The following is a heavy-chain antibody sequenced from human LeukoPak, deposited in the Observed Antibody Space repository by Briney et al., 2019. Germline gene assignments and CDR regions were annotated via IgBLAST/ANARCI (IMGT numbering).Heavy chain of an antibody. Sequence: SETLSLTCTVSGGSISSYYWGWIRQPPGKGLEWIGSIYYSGSTYYNPSLKSRVTISVDTSKNQFSLKLSSVTAADTAVYYCARDQVSYSPFDYWGQGTLVTVSS. CDR2: IYYSGST. CDR1: GGSISSYY. CDR3: ARDQVSYSPFDY. V-gene: IGHV4-39*07. J-gene: IGHJ4*02. D-gene: IGHD2-15*01.